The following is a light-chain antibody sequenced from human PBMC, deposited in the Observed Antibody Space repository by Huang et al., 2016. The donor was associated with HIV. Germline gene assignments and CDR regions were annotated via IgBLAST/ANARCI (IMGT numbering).Light chain of an antibody. J-gene: IGKJ4*01. V-gene: IGKV1D-13*01. CDR1: QDITDA. CDR3: QQFKNYPLT. Sequence: AIQLTQSPSFLSASVGDRVTITCRASQDITDALAWYQQKPGKPPKVLIYDASSLEGVPSRFSGSGSGADFTLTISSLQPEDFATYYCQQFKNYPLTFGGGTKVEVK. CDR2: DAS.